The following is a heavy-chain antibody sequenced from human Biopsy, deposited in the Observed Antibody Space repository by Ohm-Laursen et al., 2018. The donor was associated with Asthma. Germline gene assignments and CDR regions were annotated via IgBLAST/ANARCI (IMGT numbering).Heavy chain of an antibody. D-gene: IGHD2-15*01. J-gene: IGHJ4*02. Sequence: SVKVSCKASGYTFSSFGISWVRQAPGQGLDWMGWISVYNGDTDYAQKLQGRVTMTTDTSTSTAYMELRILRSDDTAVYYCARHRGYCTGGSCYPDFDYWGQGTLVTVSS. CDR2: ISVYNGDT. CDR3: ARHRGYCTGGSCYPDFDY. V-gene: IGHV1-18*01. CDR1: GYTFSSFG.